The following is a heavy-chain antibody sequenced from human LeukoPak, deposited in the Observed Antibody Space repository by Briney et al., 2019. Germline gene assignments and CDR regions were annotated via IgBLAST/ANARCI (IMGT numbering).Heavy chain of an antibody. CDR2: MIPIFGSE. D-gene: IGHD5-18*01. J-gene: IGHJ5*02. Sequence: GASVKISCKASGGTFSSYAISWVRQAPGHGLEWMGGMIPIFGSENYAQKVEGRVTITADESTSTAYMELSSLRAEDTAVYYCARGGNSYGAGNWFDPWGQGTLVTVSS. V-gene: IGHV1-69*13. CDR1: GGTFSSYA. CDR3: ARGGNSYGAGNWFDP.